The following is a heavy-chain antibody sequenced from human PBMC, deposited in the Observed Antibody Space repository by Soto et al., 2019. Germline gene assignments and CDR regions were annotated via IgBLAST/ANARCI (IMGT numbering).Heavy chain of an antibody. Sequence: SETLSLTCAVYGGSFSGYYWSWIRQPPGKGLEWIGEINHSGSTNYNPSLKSRVTISVDTSKNQFSLKLSSVTAADTAVYYCARGPLSGWRGPTQYFDYWGQGTLVTVSS. D-gene: IGHD3-10*01. V-gene: IGHV4-34*01. CDR3: ARGPLSGWRGPTQYFDY. CDR1: GGSFSGYY. CDR2: INHSGST. J-gene: IGHJ4*02.